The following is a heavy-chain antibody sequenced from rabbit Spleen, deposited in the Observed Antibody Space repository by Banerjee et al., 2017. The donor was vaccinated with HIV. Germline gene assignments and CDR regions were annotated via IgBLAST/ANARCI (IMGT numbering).Heavy chain of an antibody. V-gene: IGHV1S45*01. Sequence: QEQLVESGGGLVQPEGSLTLTCTASGFSFSSNYYMCWVRQAPGKGLEWIACIDTSDGDTDYANWPKGRFTISKASSTTVTLQMTSLTAADTATYFCARDTSSSFSSYGMDLWGPGTLVTVS. CDR1: GFSFSSNYY. CDR2: IDTSDGDT. D-gene: IGHD1-1*01. J-gene: IGHJ6*01. CDR3: ARDTSSSFSSYGMDL.